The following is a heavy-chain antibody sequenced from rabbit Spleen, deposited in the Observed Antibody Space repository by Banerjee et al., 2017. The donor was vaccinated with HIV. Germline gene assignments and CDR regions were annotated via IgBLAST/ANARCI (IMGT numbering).Heavy chain of an antibody. CDR1: GFTISSSYW. CDR2: IDTGSSGTT. J-gene: IGHJ6*01. Sequence: QSLEESGGDLVKPEGSLTLTCTASGFTISSSYWMCWVRQAPGKGLEWIACIDTGSSGTTYYASWAKGRFTISKTSSTTVTLQMTSLTAADTATYFCARDVGTSFSTYGMDLWGQGTLVTVS. CDR3: ARDVGTSFSTYGMDL. D-gene: IGHD8-1*01. V-gene: IGHV1S40*01.